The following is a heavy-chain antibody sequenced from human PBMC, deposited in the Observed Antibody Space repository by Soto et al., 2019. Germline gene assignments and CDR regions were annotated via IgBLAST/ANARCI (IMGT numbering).Heavy chain of an antibody. J-gene: IGHJ6*02. CDR3: ARDGDGRMTTNPYYYNGMDV. CDR2: IYYSGST. V-gene: IGHV4-59*01. D-gene: IGHD4-4*01. CDR1: GGSISSYY. Sequence: PSETLSLTCTVSGGSISSYYWSWIRQPPGKGLEWIGYIYYSGSTNYNPSLKSRVTISVDTSKNQFSLKLSSVTAADTAVYYCARDGDGRMTTNPYYYNGMDVWGPGTTVTV.